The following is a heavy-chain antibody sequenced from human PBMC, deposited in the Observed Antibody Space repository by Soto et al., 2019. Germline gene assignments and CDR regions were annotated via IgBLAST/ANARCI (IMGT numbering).Heavy chain of an antibody. V-gene: IGHV1-18*01. J-gene: IGHJ4*02. D-gene: IGHD6-13*01. CDR1: GYTFTSYG. CDR3: ASVLTAAGFDY. CDR2: ISAYNGNT. Sequence: QVQLVQSGAEVKKPGASVKVSCKASGYTFTSYGISWVRQAPGQGLEWMGWISAYNGNTNYAQKLQGRGTLTTYTSTNTGYMALRSLRSDDTAVYYCASVLTAAGFDYWGQGTLVTVSS.